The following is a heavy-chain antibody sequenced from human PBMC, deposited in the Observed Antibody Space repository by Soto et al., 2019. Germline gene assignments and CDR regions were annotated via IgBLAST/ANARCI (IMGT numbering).Heavy chain of an antibody. D-gene: IGHD1-26*01. Sequence: QVQLQESGPGLVKPSETLSLTCTVFGGSISSYYWSWVRRPPGKGLEWIGYVYNSGRTTYSPSFKIRVTISVDTSKNQFSLKLTSVTAADTAVYYCAREGGGSYGAFDIWGQGTMVTVSS. CDR2: VYNSGRT. CDR1: GGSISSYY. J-gene: IGHJ3*02. V-gene: IGHV4-59*01. CDR3: AREGGGSYGAFDI.